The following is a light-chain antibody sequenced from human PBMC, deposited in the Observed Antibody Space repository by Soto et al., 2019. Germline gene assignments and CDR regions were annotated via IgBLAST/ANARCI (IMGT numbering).Light chain of an antibody. Sequence: DIQMTQSPSTLSASVGDRVTITCRASQSISSWLAWYQQKPGKAPKLLIYKASSLESGVPSRFRGSGSATEVTLTISSLQPDDFATYYCHQYNSYPMYTFGQGTKLEIK. CDR1: QSISSW. CDR3: HQYNSYPMYT. J-gene: IGKJ2*01. V-gene: IGKV1-5*03. CDR2: KAS.